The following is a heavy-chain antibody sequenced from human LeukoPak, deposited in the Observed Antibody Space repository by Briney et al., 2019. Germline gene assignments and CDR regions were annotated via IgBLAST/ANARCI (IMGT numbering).Heavy chain of an antibody. Sequence: ASVKVSCKASGYTFTGYYMHWVRQAPGQGLEWMGWINPNTGDTNYAQKFLGRVTMTRDTSISTAYMELSRLRSDDTAVYYCAKDQGRGYTYGLYYFDYWGQGTLVTVSS. CDR3: AKDQGRGYTYGLYYFDY. V-gene: IGHV1-2*02. CDR2: INPNTGDT. J-gene: IGHJ4*02. CDR1: GYTFTGYY. D-gene: IGHD5-18*01.